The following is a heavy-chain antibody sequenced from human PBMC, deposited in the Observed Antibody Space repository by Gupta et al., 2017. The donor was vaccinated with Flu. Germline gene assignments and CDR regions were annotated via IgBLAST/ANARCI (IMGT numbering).Heavy chain of an antibody. J-gene: IGHJ6*04. V-gene: IGHV3-21*02. CDR2: ISPAGNDV. CDR1: GFTFRSYS. Sequence: DVQLVDSGGGLVNVGGSLRLSCEASGFTFRSYSMHLVRQAPGKGLEWVSCISPAGNDVQYAGSVKGRFTSSRDNGKDALYLEMSSLRVDDTAIYYCARDHYWAPDHMPTAIGYDYHMDVWGTGTTVNVSS. CDR3: ARDHYWAPDHMPTAIGYDYHMDV. D-gene: IGHD5-18*01.